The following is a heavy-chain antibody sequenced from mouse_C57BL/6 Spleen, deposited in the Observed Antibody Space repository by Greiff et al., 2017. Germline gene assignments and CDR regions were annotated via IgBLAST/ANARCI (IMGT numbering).Heavy chain of an antibody. CDR2: INPSSGYS. D-gene: IGHD1-1*01. CDR3: ARDYGGFYFDY. J-gene: IGHJ2*01. Sequence: VQLQQSGAELARPGASVKMSCKASGYTITSYTMHWVKQRPGQGLEWIGYINPSSGYSKYNPKFKDKATLTADKSTSTAYMQLISLTSEDTAVYYCARDYGGFYFDYWGQGTTLTVSS. V-gene: IGHV1-4*01. CDR1: GYTITSYT.